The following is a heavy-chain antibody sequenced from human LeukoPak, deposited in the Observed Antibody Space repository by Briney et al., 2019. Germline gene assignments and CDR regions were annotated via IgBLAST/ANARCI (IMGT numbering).Heavy chain of an antibody. CDR2: ISAYNGNT. Sequence: ASVTVSCTASGYTFTSYGISWVRQAPGQGLEWMGWISAYNGNTNYAQKLQGRVTMTTDSSTSTAYMELRSLRSDDTAVYYCAREDQGAFDYWGQGTLVTVSS. J-gene: IGHJ4*02. V-gene: IGHV1-18*01. CDR3: AREDQGAFDY. CDR1: GYTFTSYG. D-gene: IGHD2-2*01.